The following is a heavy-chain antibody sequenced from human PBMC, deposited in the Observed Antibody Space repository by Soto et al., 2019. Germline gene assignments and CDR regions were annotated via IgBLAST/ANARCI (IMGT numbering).Heavy chain of an antibody. J-gene: IGHJ4*02. CDR3: ARSIVVVAAADY. CDR2: INAGNGNT. Sequence: QVQLVQSGAEVKKPGASVKVSCKASGYTFTSYAMHWVRQAPGQRLEWMGWINAGNGNTKYSQKFQGRVTITRDTSASTAYMELSSLRSEDPAVYYWARSIVVVAAADYWGQGTLVTVSS. D-gene: IGHD2-21*02. CDR1: GYTFTSYA. V-gene: IGHV1-3*01.